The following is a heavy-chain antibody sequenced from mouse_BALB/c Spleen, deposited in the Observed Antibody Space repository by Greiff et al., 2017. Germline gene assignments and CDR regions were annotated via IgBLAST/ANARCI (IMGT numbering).Heavy chain of an antibody. J-gene: IGHJ4*01. V-gene: IGHV5-15*02. CDR2: ISNLAYSI. Sequence: EVQGVESGGGLVQPGGSRKLSCAASGFTFSDYGMAWVRQAPGKGPEWVAFISNLAYSIYYADTVTGRFTISRENAKNTLYLEMSSLRSEDTAMYYCARYEMDYWGQGTSVTVSS. D-gene: IGHD2-12*01. CDR3: ARYEMDY. CDR1: GFTFSDYG.